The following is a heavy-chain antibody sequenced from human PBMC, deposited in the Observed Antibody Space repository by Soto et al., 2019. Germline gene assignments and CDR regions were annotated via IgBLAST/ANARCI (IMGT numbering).Heavy chain of an antibody. Sequence: QITLKESGPTLVKPTQTLTLTCTFSGFSLSNSGVGVGWIRQPPGKALEWLALIYLDDDKRYSPSLKSRLTITKDTSKNQVVLTMTNMDPVDTATYYCAHSVYRDGGVYLSNAFDIWGQGTMVTVSS. CDR1: GFSLSNSGVG. CDR2: IYLDDDK. J-gene: IGHJ3*02. D-gene: IGHD2-8*02. V-gene: IGHV2-5*02. CDR3: AHSVYRDGGVYLSNAFDI.